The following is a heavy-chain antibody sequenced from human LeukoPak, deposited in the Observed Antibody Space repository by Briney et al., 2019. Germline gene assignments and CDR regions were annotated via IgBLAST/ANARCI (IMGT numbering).Heavy chain of an antibody. V-gene: IGHV3-23*01. CDR3: AKYDSSGYYPNFDY. CDR2: ISGSGGST. J-gene: IGHJ4*02. D-gene: IGHD3-22*01. Sequence: GGSLRLSCAASGFTVSSNYISSVRQAPGKGLEWVSAISGSGGSTYYADSVKGRFTISRDNSKNTLYLQMNSLRAEDTAVYYCAKYDSSGYYPNFDYWGQGTLVTVSS. CDR1: GFTVSSNY.